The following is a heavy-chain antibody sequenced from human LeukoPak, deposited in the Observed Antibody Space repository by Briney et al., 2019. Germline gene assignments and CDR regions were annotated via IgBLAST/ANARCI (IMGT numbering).Heavy chain of an antibody. CDR3: ARDRGVDYCSGGSCSHYYYYMDV. V-gene: IGHV1-2*02. Sequence: ASVKVSCKASGYTFTGYYMHWVRQAPGQGLEWMGWINPNSGGTNYAQKFQGRVTTTRDTSISTAYMELSRLRSDDTAVYYCARDRGVDYCSGGSCSHYYYYMDVWGKGTTVTISS. J-gene: IGHJ6*03. D-gene: IGHD2-15*01. CDR2: INPNSGGT. CDR1: GYTFTGYY.